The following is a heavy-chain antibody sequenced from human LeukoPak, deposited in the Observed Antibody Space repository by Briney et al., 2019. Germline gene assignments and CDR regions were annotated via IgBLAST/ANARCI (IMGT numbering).Heavy chain of an antibody. CDR1: GYSFTNYW. CDR3: ARHKATMVVTSHWYFDL. J-gene: IGHJ2*01. Sequence: GGSLRVSCEGSGYSFTNYWIGWVRQMPGKGLEWMGMIYPGDCNTSYSQSFHGQVPISADKSITTAYLQWRSLKPSDTAMYYCARHKATMVVTSHWYFDLWGRGTLVTVSS. D-gene: IGHD4-23*01. CDR2: IYPGDCNT. V-gene: IGHV5-51*01.